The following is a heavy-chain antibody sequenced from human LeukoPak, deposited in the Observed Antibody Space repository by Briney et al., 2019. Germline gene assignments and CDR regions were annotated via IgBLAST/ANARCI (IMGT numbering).Heavy chain of an antibody. CDR2: TNPNSGGT. Sequence: ASVKVSCKASGYTFTGYYMHWVRQAPGQGLEWTGWTNPNSGGTNYAQKFQGRVTMTRDTSISTAYMELSRLRSDDTAVYYCASSIAVAAPTDYWGQGTLVTVSS. V-gene: IGHV1-2*02. CDR1: GYTFTGYY. CDR3: ASSIAVAAPTDY. J-gene: IGHJ4*02. D-gene: IGHD6-19*01.